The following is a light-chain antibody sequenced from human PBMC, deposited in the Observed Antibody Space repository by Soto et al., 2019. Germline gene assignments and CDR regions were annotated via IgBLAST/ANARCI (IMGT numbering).Light chain of an antibody. CDR3: QQLNSHPRK. V-gene: IGKV1-9*01. CDR1: QGISSY. CDR2: AAS. J-gene: IGKJ1*01. Sequence: DIQLTQSPSFLSASVGDRVTITCRASQGISSYLAWYQKEPGKAPKLLIYAASTLQSGVPSRFSGSGSGTEFTLAISSLQPEDFATYYCQQLNSHPRKFGQGTKVEIK.